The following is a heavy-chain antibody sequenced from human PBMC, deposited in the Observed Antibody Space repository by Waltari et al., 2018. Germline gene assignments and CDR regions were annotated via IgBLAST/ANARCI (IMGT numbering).Heavy chain of an antibody. CDR3: ARGIAKGGYGAVDY. CDR1: GASISSGTYY. D-gene: IGHD5-18*01. CDR2: IHISGST. Sequence: QVHLQESGPGLVRLSQTLSLTCNVSGASISSGTYYWNWIRQPAGKGPEWIGRIHISGSTNYSPSLKSRVTISVDTSNNQFSLKLTSVTAADTAVYYCARGIAKGGYGAVDYWGQGRLVTVSS. V-gene: IGHV4-61*02. J-gene: IGHJ4*02.